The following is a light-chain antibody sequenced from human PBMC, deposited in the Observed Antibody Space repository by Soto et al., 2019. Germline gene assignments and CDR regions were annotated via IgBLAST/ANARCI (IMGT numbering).Light chain of an antibody. CDR1: SSDVGAYNF. Sequence: QSVLTQPASVSGSPGQSITISCTGTSSDVGAYNFVSWHQQHPGKAPKLMIYNVYDRPSGISYRFSGPKSGNTASLTISGLQGEDEADYYCSAYTVSRPYVFGAGTKVTVL. V-gene: IGLV2-14*03. J-gene: IGLJ1*01. CDR3: SAYTVSRPYV. CDR2: NVY.